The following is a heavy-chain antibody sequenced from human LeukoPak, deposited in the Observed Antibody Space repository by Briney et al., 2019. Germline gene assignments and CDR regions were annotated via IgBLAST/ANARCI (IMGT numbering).Heavy chain of an antibody. D-gene: IGHD6-6*01. CDR3: AKAAFWSIAARAFDI. CDR1: GFTFGDYA. J-gene: IGHJ3*02. V-gene: IGHV3-9*01. CDR2: ISWNSGSI. Sequence: GGSLRLSCAASGFTFGDYAMHWVRQAPGKGLEWVSGISWNSGSIGYADSVKGRFAISRDNAKNSLYLQMNSLRAEDTALYYCAKAAFWSIAARAFDIWGQGTMVTVSS.